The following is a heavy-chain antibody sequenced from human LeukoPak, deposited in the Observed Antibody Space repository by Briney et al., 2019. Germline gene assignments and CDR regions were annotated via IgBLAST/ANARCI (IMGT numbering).Heavy chain of an antibody. D-gene: IGHD1-26*01. CDR1: GFTVSSNS. CDR2: IYSDNT. J-gene: IGHJ6*03. V-gene: IGHV3-66*03. CDR3: AKGRGWEASYYYYYMDV. Sequence: PGGSLRLSCTVSGFTVSSNSRSWVRQAPGKGLEWVSFIYSDNTHYSDSVKGRFTISRDNSKNTLYLQMNSLRAEDTAVYYCAKGRGWEASYYYYYMDVWGKGTTVTISS.